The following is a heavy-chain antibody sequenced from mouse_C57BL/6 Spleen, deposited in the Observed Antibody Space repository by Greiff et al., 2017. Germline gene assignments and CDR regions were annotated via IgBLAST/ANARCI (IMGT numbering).Heavy chain of an antibody. CDR1: GYAFSSSW. V-gene: IGHV1-82*01. Sequence: VKLMESGPELVKPGASVKISCKASGYAFSSSWMNWVKQRPGKGLEWIGRIYPGDGDTNYNGKFKGKATLTADKSSSTAYMQLSRLTSEDSAVYFCAREEYPFDYWGQGTTLTVSS. CDR3: AREEYPFDY. CDR2: IYPGDGDT. J-gene: IGHJ2*01. D-gene: IGHD5-1*01.